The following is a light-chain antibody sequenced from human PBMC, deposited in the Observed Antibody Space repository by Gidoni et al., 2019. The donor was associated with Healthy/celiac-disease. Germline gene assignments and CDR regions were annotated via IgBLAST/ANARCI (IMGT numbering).Light chain of an antibody. CDR1: SCI. V-gene: IGLV6-57*01. Sequence: NFMLTQPPSVSESPGKTVTISCTRSSCISPTTVISEDNQRPSGVPDRFSCSIDSSSNSASLTISGLKTEDEADYYCQSYDSSNPVVFGGGTKLTVL. CDR3: QSYDSSNPVV. J-gene: IGLJ2*01. CDR2: EDN.